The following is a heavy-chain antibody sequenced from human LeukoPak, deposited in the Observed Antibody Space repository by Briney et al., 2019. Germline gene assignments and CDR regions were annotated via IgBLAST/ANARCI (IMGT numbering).Heavy chain of an antibody. D-gene: IGHD3-3*01. V-gene: IGHV4-59*01. CDR2: IYYSGST. Sequence: SPSETLSLTCTVSGGSISSYYWSWIRQPPGKGLEWIGYIYYSGSTNYNPSLKSRVTISVDTSKNQFSLKLSSVTAADTAVYYCASVALEWSTYYYYGMDVWGQGTTVTVSS. J-gene: IGHJ6*02. CDR1: GGSISSYY. CDR3: ASVALEWSTYYYYGMDV.